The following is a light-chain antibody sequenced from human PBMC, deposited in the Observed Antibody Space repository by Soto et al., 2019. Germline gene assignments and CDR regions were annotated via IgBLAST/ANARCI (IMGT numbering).Light chain of an antibody. CDR1: QRVSSN. J-gene: IGKJ5*01. V-gene: IGKV3-15*01. CDR3: QQYNNWPPIT. Sequence: EIGMTQSPATLSVSPGEGATLSCRASQRVSSNLAGYQQKPGQAPRLLSYGASTRATGIPARFSVSGSGTEFTRTISSLQSEDFAVYYCQQYNNWPPITFGQGTRLEI. CDR2: GAS.